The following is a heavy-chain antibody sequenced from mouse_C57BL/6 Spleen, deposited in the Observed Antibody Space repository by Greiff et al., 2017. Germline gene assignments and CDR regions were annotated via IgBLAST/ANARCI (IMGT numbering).Heavy chain of an antibody. CDR2: ISYDGSN. J-gene: IGHJ2*01. CDR3: ARGPNWDYFDY. Sequence: EVKLMESGPGLVKPSQSLSLTCSVTGYSITSGYYWNWIRQFPGNKLEWMSYISYDGSNNYNPSLKNRISITRDTSKNQFFLKLNSVTTEDTATYYCARGPNWDYFDYWGQGTTLTVSS. V-gene: IGHV3-6*01. D-gene: IGHD4-1*01. CDR1: GYSITSGYY.